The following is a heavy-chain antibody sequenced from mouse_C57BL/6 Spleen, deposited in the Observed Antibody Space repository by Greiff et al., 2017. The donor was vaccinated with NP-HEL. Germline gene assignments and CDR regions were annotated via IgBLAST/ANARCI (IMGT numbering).Heavy chain of an antibody. CDR2: IHPNSGST. D-gene: IGHD1-1*01. Sequence: VQLQQPGAELVKPGASVKLSCKASGYTFTSYWMHWVKQRPGQGLEWIGMIHPNSGSTNYNEKFKGKATLTADKSSSTAYMQLSSLTSEDSAVYFCAREGNYYGTLYWYFDVWGTGTTVTVSS. CDR3: AREGNYYGTLYWYFDV. V-gene: IGHV1-64*01. CDR1: GYTFTSYW. J-gene: IGHJ1*03.